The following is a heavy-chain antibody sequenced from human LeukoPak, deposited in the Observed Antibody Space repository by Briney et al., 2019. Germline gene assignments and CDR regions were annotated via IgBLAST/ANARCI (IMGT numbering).Heavy chain of an antibody. Sequence: ASVKVSCKASGGTFSSYAISWVRQAPGQGLEWMGVIIPMFSTANYAQKFQGRVTITADESTSTAYMELSSLRSEGMAVYYCAREDPHYGSGSYSDWGQGTLVTVSS. CDR2: IIPMFSTA. J-gene: IGHJ4*02. V-gene: IGHV1-69*01. CDR3: AREDPHYGSGSYSD. D-gene: IGHD3-10*01. CDR1: GGTFSSYA.